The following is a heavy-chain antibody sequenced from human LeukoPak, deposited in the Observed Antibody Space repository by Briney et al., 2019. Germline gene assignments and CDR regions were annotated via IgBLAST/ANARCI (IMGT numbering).Heavy chain of an antibody. CDR2: ISAYNGNT. CDR3: ARDRVDTAMVPDY. Sequence: GASVKVSCKASGYTFTSYGISWVRQAPGQGLEWMGWISAYNGNTNYAQKLQGRVTSTSTAYMELRSLRSDATAVYYCARDRVDTAMVPDYWGQGTLVTVSS. D-gene: IGHD5-18*01. V-gene: IGHV1-18*04. CDR1: GYTFTSYG. J-gene: IGHJ4*02.